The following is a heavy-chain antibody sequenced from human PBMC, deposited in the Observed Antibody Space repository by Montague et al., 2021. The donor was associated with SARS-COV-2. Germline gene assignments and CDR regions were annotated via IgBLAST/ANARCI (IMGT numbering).Heavy chain of an antibody. J-gene: IGHJ6*02. Sequence: SETLSLTCAVYGGSFSGYYWSWIRQPPGKGLEWIGEINHSGSTNYNPSLKSRVTISVDTSKNQFSLKLSSVTAADTAVYYCARGGGCSGGSCYSEWDPYYYYGMDVWGQGTTGTVSS. CDR1: GGSFSGYY. V-gene: IGHV4-34*01. D-gene: IGHD2-15*01. CDR3: ARGGGCSGGSCYSEWDPYYYYGMDV. CDR2: INHSGST.